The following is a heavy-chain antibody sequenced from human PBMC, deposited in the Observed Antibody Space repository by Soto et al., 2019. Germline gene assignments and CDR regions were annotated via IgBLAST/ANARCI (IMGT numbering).Heavy chain of an antibody. Sequence: PSQTLSLTCAISGDSVSSNSAALNLIMQSPSRGLEWLGRTYYRSKWYNDYAVSVKSRITINPDTSKNQFSLQLNSVTPEDTAVYYCARGGYSSSWYSSYYYYGMDVWGQGTTVTVSS. D-gene: IGHD6-13*01. CDR1: GDSVSSNSAA. V-gene: IGHV6-1*01. CDR3: ARGGYSSSWYSSYYYYGMDV. J-gene: IGHJ6*02. CDR2: TYYRSKWYN.